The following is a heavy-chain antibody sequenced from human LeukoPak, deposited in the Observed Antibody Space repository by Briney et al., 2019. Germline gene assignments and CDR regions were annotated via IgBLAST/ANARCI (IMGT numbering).Heavy chain of an antibody. CDR2: IYHSGST. Sequence: EXLSLTCTVSGYSISSGYYWGWIRQPPGKGLEWIGSIYHSGSTYYNPSLKSRVTISVDTSKNQFSLKLSSVTAADTAVYYCAAGSDYWGQGTLVTVSS. CDR3: AAGSDY. D-gene: IGHD6-13*01. J-gene: IGHJ4*02. V-gene: IGHV4-38-2*02. CDR1: GYSISSGYY.